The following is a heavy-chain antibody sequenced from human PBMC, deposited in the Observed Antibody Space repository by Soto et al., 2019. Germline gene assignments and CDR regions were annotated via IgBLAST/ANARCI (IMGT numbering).Heavy chain of an antibody. CDR3: ARDDSQVAEYFHQ. CDR1: GDSVSSNSAA. D-gene: IGHD2-21*02. CDR2: TFYRSKWFY. V-gene: IGHV6-1*01. J-gene: IGHJ1*01. Sequence: PSQTLSLTCAISGDSVSSNSAAWNWIRQSPSRGLEWLGRTFYRSKWFYDYARSVQSRIVINPDTSKNQFSLHLNSVTPEDTAVYYCARDDSQVAEYFHQWGQGTLVTGSS.